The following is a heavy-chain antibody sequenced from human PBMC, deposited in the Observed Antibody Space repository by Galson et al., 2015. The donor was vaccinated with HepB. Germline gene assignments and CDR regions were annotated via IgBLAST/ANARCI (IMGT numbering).Heavy chain of an antibody. D-gene: IGHD3-22*01. V-gene: IGHV1-2*06. J-gene: IGHJ4*02. CDR3: ARDLGYYDSSGYYY. CDR1: GYTFTGYY. CDR2: INPNSGGT. Sequence: SVKVSCKASGYTFTGYYMHWVRQAPGQGLEWMGRINPNSGGTNYAQKFQGRVTMTRDTSISTAYMELSRLRSDDTAVYYCARDLGYYDSSGYYYWGQGTLVTVSS.